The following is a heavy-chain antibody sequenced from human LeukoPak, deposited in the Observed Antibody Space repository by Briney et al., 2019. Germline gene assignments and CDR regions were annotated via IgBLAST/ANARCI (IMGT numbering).Heavy chain of an antibody. CDR3: APASYGGNSGADGKGFDP. Sequence: KPSETLSLTCSVSGGSISSYYWSWIRQPPGKGLEWIGEINHSGSTNYNPSLKSRVTISVDTSKNQFSLKLSSVTAADTAVYYCAPASYGGNSGADGKGFDPWGQGTLVTVSS. V-gene: IGHV4-34*01. J-gene: IGHJ5*02. CDR1: GGSISSYY. D-gene: IGHD4-23*01. CDR2: INHSGST.